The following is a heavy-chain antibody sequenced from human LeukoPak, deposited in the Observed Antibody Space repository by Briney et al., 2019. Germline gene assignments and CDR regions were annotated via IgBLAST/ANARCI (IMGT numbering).Heavy chain of an antibody. CDR1: VFTFSRNG. Sequence: GGSLRLSCGASVFTFSRNGMHWVSQAPGKGLEWVAYIREDGGDKCYADSVKGRFTISRDTSKNMLYMQMNSLRVEDTAVYYCAKDSNWAFDYWGQGTLVSVSS. CDR2: IREDGGDK. J-gene: IGHJ4*02. V-gene: IGHV3-30*02. CDR3: AKDSNWAFDY. D-gene: IGHD3-16*01.